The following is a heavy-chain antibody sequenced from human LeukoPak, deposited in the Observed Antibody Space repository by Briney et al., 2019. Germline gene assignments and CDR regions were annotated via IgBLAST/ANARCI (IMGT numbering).Heavy chain of an antibody. CDR2: ISYDGSDK. CDR3: VGVGGYDSSGFLDY. J-gene: IGHJ4*02. CDR1: GFTFSNDG. D-gene: IGHD3-22*01. V-gene: IGHV3-30*03. Sequence: GGSLRLSCAASGFTFSNDGMHWVRQAPGRGLEWVALISYDGSDKHYADSVKGRFTFSRDNSNNTLYLQLNSLSRDDTAVYYCVGVGGYDSSGFLDYWGQGTLVTVSS.